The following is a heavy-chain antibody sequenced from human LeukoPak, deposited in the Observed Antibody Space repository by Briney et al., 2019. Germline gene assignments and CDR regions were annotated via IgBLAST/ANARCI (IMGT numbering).Heavy chain of an antibody. CDR3: ARNYGSGTTDWFDP. Sequence: ASVKVSCKASGGTFSSYAISWVRQAPGQGLEWMGWINPNSGGTNYAQKFQGRVTMTRDTSISTAYMELSRLRSDDTAVYYCARNYGSGTTDWFDPWGQGTLVTVSS. CDR2: INPNSGGT. CDR1: GGTFSSYA. V-gene: IGHV1-2*02. J-gene: IGHJ5*02. D-gene: IGHD3-10*01.